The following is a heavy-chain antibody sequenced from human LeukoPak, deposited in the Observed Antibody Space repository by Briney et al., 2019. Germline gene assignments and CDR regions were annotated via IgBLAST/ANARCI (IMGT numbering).Heavy chain of an antibody. CDR1: GFTVSSNY. D-gene: IGHD3-9*01. CDR2: IYSGGST. Sequence: PGGSLRLPCAASGFTVSSNYMSWVRQAPGKGLEWVSVIYSGGSTYYADSVKGRFTISRDNSKNTLYLQMNSLRAEDTAVYYCAREGRYFDGLLAAFDIWGQGTMVTVSS. V-gene: IGHV3-66*01. J-gene: IGHJ3*02. CDR3: AREGRYFDGLLAAFDI.